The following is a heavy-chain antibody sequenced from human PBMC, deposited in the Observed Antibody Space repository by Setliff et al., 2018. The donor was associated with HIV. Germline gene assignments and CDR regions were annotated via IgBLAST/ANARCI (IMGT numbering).Heavy chain of an antibody. J-gene: IGHJ4*02. CDR3: ASGWVRQSRRFGGVIVLPPFDY. CDR2: IHHSGSS. CDR1: GGSISSSDFY. Sequence: SETLSLTCTVSGGSISSSDFYWNWIRRRPGKALEWIGYIHHSGSSSHNPSLKSRLTTSINASKSQFSLRLSSVTAADTAVYYCASGWVRQSRRFGGVIVLPPFDYWGQGTLVTVSS. D-gene: IGHD3-16*02. V-gene: IGHV4-31*03.